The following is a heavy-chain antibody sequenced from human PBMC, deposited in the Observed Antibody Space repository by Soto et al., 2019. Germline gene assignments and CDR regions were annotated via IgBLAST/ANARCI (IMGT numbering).Heavy chain of an antibody. J-gene: IGHJ4*02. Sequence: QVQLVQSGAEVKKPGASVQVSCKASGYTFTTYYIHWVRQAPGQGLEWMGVINPSVAGTTYAQKFQGRVTMTRDTSTSTLYMELSSLKSEDTAVYYCVRGSSLSSGWSRDHFDYWGQGALVTVSS. CDR1: GYTFTTYY. CDR2: INPSVAGT. D-gene: IGHD6-19*01. CDR3: VRGSSLSSGWSRDHFDY. V-gene: IGHV1-46*03.